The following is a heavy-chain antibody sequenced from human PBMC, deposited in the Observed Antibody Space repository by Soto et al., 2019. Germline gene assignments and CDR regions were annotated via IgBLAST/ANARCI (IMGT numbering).Heavy chain of an antibody. CDR1: GYSFTSYW. Sequence: PGESLKISCKGSGYSFTSYWIGWVRQMPGKGLEWMGIIYPGDSDTRYSPSFQGQVTISADKSISTAYLQWSSLKASDTAIYYCARYGSSMGFYYYGMDVWGQGTTVTVSS. D-gene: IGHD6-6*01. J-gene: IGHJ6*02. V-gene: IGHV5-51*01. CDR2: IYPGDSDT. CDR3: ARYGSSMGFYYYGMDV.